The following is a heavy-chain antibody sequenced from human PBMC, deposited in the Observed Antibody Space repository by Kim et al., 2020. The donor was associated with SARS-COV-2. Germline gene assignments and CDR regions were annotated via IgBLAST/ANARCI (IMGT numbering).Heavy chain of an antibody. CDR2: ISYDGSNK. V-gene: IGHV3-30*18. CDR3: AKDRMAVAGTAGFDY. Sequence: GGSLRLSCAASGFTFSSYGMHWVRQAPGKGLEWVAVISYDGSNKYYADSVKGRFTISRDNSKNTLYLQMNSLRAEDTAVYYCAKDRMAVAGTAGFDYWG. CDR1: GFTFSSYG. J-gene: IGHJ4*01. D-gene: IGHD6-19*01.